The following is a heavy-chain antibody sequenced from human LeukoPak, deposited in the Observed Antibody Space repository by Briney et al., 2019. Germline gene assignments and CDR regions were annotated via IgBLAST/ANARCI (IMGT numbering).Heavy chain of an antibody. CDR1: GFTFSNYA. CDR3: ARDAPPVRWTVPAAIGVWFDP. Sequence: GGSLRLSCAASGFTFSNYAMSWVRQAPGKGLEWVSGISGSGDSTYYADSVKGRFTISRDNSKNTVDLQMNSLRAEDTAVYYCARDAPPVRWTVPAAIGVWFDPWGQGTLVTVSS. D-gene: IGHD2-2*01. J-gene: IGHJ5*02. V-gene: IGHV3-23*01. CDR2: ISGSGDST.